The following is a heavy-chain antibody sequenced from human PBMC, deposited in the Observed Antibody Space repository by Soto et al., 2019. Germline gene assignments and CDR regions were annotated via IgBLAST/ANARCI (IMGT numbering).Heavy chain of an antibody. CDR2: FGPEDGET. CDR3: AACIAVAGSKADDAFDI. V-gene: IGHV1-24*01. D-gene: IGHD6-19*01. Sequence: ASVKVSCKVSGYTLTELSMHWVRQAPGKGLEWMGGFGPEDGETIYAQKFQGRVTMTEDTSTDTAYMELSSLRSEDTAVYYCAACIAVAGSKADDAFDIWGQGTMVTVSS. CDR1: GYTLTELS. J-gene: IGHJ3*02.